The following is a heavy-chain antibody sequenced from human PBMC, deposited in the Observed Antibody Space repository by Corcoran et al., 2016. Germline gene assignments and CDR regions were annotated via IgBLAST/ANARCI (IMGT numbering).Heavy chain of an antibody. J-gene: IGHJ4*02. V-gene: IGHV1-69*01. CDR1: GGTLSSYG. CDR2: IIPIFGTA. D-gene: IGHD2-8*01. Sequence: QVQLVQSGAEVKKPGSSVKVSCKASGGTLSSYGISWVRQAPGQGLEWMGGIIPIFGTANYAQKFQGRVTITADESTSTDYMELSSLRYEDTAVYYCAREGDCTNGVCHMKFDYWGQGTLVTVSS. CDR3: AREGDCTNGVCHMKFDY.